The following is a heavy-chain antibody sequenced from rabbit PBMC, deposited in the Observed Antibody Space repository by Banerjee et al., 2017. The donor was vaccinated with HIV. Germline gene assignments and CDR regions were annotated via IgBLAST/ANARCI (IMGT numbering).Heavy chain of an antibody. Sequence: QEQLEESGGDLVKPEGSLTLTCTASGFSFSSSYWMCWVRQAPGKGLEWIGCIYGGGSGDTYYASWAKGRFTISKTSSTTMTLQMTSLTAADTATYFCARATVTGYVGDGPCVFNLWGPGTLVTVS. D-gene: IGHD4-2*01. J-gene: IGHJ4*01. CDR3: ARATVTGYVGDGPCVFNL. CDR2: IYGGGSGDT. V-gene: IGHV1S45*01. CDR1: GFSFSSSYW.